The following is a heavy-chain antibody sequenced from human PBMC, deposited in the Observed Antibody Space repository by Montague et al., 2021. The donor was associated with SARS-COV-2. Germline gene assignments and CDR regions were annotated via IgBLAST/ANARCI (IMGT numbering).Heavy chain of an antibody. CDR2: IHSGASYA. CDR1: GFTFSSHD. J-gene: IGHJ4*02. V-gene: IGHV3-23*03. CDR3: AKGVGQKSSAVDY. D-gene: IGHD1-26*01. Sequence: SLRLSCAASGFTFSSHDMTWVRQAPGKGLEWVSTIHSGASYASYAGSVEGRFTISRDNSKNTLYLQMNSLRAEDTAVYYCAKGVGQKSSAVDYWGQGTQVTVSS.